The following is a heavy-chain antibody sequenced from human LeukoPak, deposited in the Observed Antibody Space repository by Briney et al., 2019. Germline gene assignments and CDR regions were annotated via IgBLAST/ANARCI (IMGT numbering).Heavy chain of an antibody. CDR3: AKGILQQVGAPDS. CDR1: GFTFSSYV. J-gene: IGHJ4*02. CDR2: ITNSGGT. D-gene: IGHD1-26*01. Sequence: GGSLRLSCAASGFTFSSYVMGWVRQAPGMGLEWVSSITNSGGTYYADSVKGRFTISRDNSKNTLYLQMNSLRAEDKAVYYCAKGILQQVGAPDSWGQGTLVTVSS. V-gene: IGHV3-23*01.